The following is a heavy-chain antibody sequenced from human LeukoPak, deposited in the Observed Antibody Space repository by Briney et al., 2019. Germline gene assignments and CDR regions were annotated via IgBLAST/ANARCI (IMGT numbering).Heavy chain of an antibody. J-gene: IGHJ3*02. D-gene: IGHD1-7*01. CDR2: IYSGGST. CDR3: ASRITGTTYAFDI. V-gene: IGHV3-66*01. CDR1: GFTVSSNY. Sequence: GGSLRLSCAASGFTVSSNYMSWVRQAPGKGLEWVSVIYSGGSTYYADSVKGRFTISRDNSKNTLYLQMNSLRAEDTAVYYCASRITGTTYAFDIWGQGTMVTVSS.